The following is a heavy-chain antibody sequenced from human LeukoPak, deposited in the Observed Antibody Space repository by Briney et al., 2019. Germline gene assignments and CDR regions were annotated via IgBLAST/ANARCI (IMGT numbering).Heavy chain of an antibody. V-gene: IGHV3-9*01. CDR3: AKGYGDYYYYYGMDV. CDR1: GFTFDNYD. J-gene: IGHJ6*02. Sequence: GRSLRLSCAASGFTFDNYDMHWVRQAPGKGLEWVSGITWNSGGIGYADSVKGRFTISRDNAENSLYLQMNSLRAEDTALYYCAKGYGDYYYYYGMDVWGLGTTVTVS. D-gene: IGHD4-17*01. CDR2: ITWNSGGI.